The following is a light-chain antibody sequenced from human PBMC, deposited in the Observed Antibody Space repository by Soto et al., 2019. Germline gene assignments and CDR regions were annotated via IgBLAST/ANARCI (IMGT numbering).Light chain of an antibody. V-gene: IGLV2-14*03. CDR1: RTDVDGHDY. CDR2: DVH. J-gene: IGLJ1*01. CDR3: GSYTASAPFYV. Sequence: QSVLTQPASVSGSPGQSITISCTGTRTDVDGHDYVSWYQQHPGQAPKLIIFDVHNRPSGVSSRFSGSKSGDTASLTISGLQAEDDGDYYCGSYTASAPFYVFGTGTKATVL.